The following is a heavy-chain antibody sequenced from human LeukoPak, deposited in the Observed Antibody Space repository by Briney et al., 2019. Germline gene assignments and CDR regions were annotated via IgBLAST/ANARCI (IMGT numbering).Heavy chain of an antibody. V-gene: IGHV4-59*01. CDR3: ARGDKKENLSGPSGYFDP. Sequence: SETLSLTCTVSGGSISDYSWSWIRQPPGKGLEWIGNIYYSGSANHNPSLKSRVTISVDTSKNQFSLKLSSVTAADTAVYYCARGDKKENLSGPSGYFDPWGQGSLVTVSS. J-gene: IGHJ5*02. D-gene: IGHD3-10*01. CDR2: IYYSGSA. CDR1: GGSISDYS.